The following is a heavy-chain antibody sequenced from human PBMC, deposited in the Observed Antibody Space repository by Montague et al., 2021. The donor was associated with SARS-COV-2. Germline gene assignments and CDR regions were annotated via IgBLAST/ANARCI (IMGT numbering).Heavy chain of an antibody. J-gene: IGHJ5*02. V-gene: IGHV4-39*01. CDR1: GGSISSSSYY. Sequence: SETLSLTCTVSGGSISSSSYYWGWIRQPPGKGLEWIGSIYYSGSTYYNPSLKSRVTISVDTSKNQFSLKLSSVTAANTAVYYCARQKRRITIFGVVIPPVLPWFDPWGQGTLGTVSS. CDR3: ARQKRRITIFGVVIPPVLPWFDP. CDR2: IYYSGST. D-gene: IGHD3-3*01.